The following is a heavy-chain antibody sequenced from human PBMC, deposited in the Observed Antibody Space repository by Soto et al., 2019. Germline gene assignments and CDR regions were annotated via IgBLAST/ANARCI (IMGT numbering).Heavy chain of an antibody. CDR2: IKQDGSEK. V-gene: IGHV3-7*05. D-gene: IGHD7-27*01. Sequence: EVQLVESGGGLVQPGESLRLSCVASGFALSNYWINWVRQAPGKGLEWVANIKQDGSEKNYVDSVKGRFTISRANARNSLYLQMNSLRAEDTAAYYCATETSTWGCWGQGTLVTVSS. J-gene: IGHJ4*02. CDR3: ATETSTWGC. CDR1: GFALSNYW.